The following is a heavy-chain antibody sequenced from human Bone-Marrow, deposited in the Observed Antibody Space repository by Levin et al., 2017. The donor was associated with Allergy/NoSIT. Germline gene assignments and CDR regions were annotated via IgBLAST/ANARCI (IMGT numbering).Heavy chain of an antibody. CDR3: ARGGGTYYDFSTGSQNNWFDP. Sequence: SETLSLTCSVSGGSISDYHWSWIRQPPGKGLQWIGYTYYSGTTKYNLSLKSRATISEDRSKNQFSLTLTSVTAADTAVYYCARGGGTYYDFSTGSQNNWFDPWGQGILVTVSS. V-gene: IGHV4-59*01. D-gene: IGHD3-3*01. CDR1: GGSISDYH. CDR2: TYYSGTT. J-gene: IGHJ5*02.